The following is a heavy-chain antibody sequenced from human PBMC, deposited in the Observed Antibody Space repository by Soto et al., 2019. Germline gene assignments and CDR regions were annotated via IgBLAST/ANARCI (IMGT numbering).Heavy chain of an antibody. CDR1: GGSISSGDYY. J-gene: IGHJ4*02. Sequence: SETLSLTCTVSGGSISSGDYYWSWIRQPPGKGLEWIGYIYHSGSTYYNPSLKSRVTISVDTSKNQFSLKLSSVTAADTAVYYCAREQQWLGSREGYYFDYWGQGTLVTVSS. CDR2: IYHSGST. V-gene: IGHV4-30-4*01. CDR3: AREQQWLGSREGYYFDY. D-gene: IGHD6-19*01.